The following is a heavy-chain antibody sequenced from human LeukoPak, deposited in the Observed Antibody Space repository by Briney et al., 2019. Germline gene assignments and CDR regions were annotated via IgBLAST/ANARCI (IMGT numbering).Heavy chain of an antibody. Sequence: PSETLSLTCAVYGGSFSGYYWSWIRQPPGKGLEWIGEINHSGSTNYNPSLKSRVTISVDTSKNQFSLKLSSVTAADTAVYYCARPHGYCSSTSCYKKGNNWFDPWGQGTLVTVSS. V-gene: IGHV4-34*01. CDR3: ARPHGYCSSTSCYKKGNNWFDP. J-gene: IGHJ5*02. CDR1: GGSFSGYY. CDR2: INHSGST. D-gene: IGHD2-2*01.